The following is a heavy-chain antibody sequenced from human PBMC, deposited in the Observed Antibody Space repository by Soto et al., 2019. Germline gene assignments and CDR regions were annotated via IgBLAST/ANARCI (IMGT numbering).Heavy chain of an antibody. CDR2: IRSKANSYAT. V-gene: IGHV3-73*01. J-gene: IGHJ6*02. CDR3: TRRTTVTPAYGMDV. Sequence: LRLSCAASGFTFRGSAMHWVRQASGKGLEWVGRIRSKANSYATAYAASVKGRFTISRDDSKNTAYLQMNSLKTEDTAVYYCTRRTTVTPAYGMDVWGQGTTVTVSS. CDR1: GFTFRGSA. D-gene: IGHD4-17*01.